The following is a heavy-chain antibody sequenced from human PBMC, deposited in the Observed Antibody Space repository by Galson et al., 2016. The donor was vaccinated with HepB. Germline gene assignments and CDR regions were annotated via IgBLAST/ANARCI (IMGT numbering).Heavy chain of an antibody. D-gene: IGHD2-15*01. CDR3: ARDSADAGFFDY. J-gene: IGHJ4*02. Sequence: SLRLSCGASGFVVSSNYMNWVRQAPGKGLQWVSLIFTNGSTYYADSVKGRFTISRDTSKNTVYLHMTNLRAEDTAVYYCARDSADAGFFDYWGQGTVVIVSS. CDR2: IFTNGST. CDR1: GFVVSSNY. V-gene: IGHV3-53*01.